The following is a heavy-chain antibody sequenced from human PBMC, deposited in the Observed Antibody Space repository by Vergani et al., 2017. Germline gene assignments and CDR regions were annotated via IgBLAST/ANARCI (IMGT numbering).Heavy chain of an antibody. J-gene: IGHJ3*02. V-gene: IGHV1-69*12. CDR3: ARARVVIAIFSGAFDI. CDR2: IIPIFGTA. CDR1: GGTFSSYA. D-gene: IGHD2-21*01. Sequence: QVQLVQSGAEVKKPGSSVKVSCKASGGTFSSYAISWVRQAPGQGLEWMGGIIPIFGTANYAEKFQGRVTITEDESTSTAYMELSSLRSEDTAVYYCARARVVIAIFSGAFDIWGQGTMVTVSS.